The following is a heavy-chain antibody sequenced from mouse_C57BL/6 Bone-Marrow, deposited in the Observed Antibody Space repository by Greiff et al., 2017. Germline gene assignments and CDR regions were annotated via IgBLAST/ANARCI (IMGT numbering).Heavy chain of an antibody. CDR1: GFTFSDYG. CDR3: SRSYDGYYPAWFAY. V-gene: IGHV5-15*01. J-gene: IGHJ3*01. Sequence: EVKVVESGGGLVQPGGSLKLSCAASGFTFSDYGMAWVRQAPRKGPEWVAFISNLAYSIYYADTVTGRFTISRENAKNTLYLEMISLRSEDTAMYYCSRSYDGYYPAWFAYWGQGTLVTVSA. D-gene: IGHD2-3*01. CDR2: ISNLAYSI.